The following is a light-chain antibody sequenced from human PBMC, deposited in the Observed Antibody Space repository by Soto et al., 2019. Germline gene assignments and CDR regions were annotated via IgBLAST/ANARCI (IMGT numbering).Light chain of an antibody. Sequence: IQITQSPSTLSASVGDRVTITCRASRSIHTWLAWYQQKPGTAPKLLIYAASSLQSGVPSRFSGSGSGTDFTLTISSLQPEDFATYYCQQSYSTLCTFGPVTKVDIK. CDR1: RSIHTW. CDR2: AAS. CDR3: QQSYSTLCT. J-gene: IGKJ3*01. V-gene: IGKV1-39*01.